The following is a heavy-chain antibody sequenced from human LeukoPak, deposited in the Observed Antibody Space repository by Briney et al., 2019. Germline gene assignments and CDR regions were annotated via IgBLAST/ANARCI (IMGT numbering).Heavy chain of an antibody. J-gene: IGHJ4*02. D-gene: IGHD3-10*01. CDR1: GGSISNTDW. Sequence: PSGTLSLTCAVSGGSISNTDWWGWVRQPPGKGLEWIGKIYHSGSTNYNPSLKSRLTISVDKSKNQFSLNLNSVTAADTAVYYCAGPLWFGELYYWGQGTPVSVSS. CDR3: AGPLWFGELYY. V-gene: IGHV4-4*02. CDR2: IYHSGST.